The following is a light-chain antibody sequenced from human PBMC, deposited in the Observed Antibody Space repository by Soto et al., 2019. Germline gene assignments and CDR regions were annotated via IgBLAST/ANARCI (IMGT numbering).Light chain of an antibody. J-gene: IGLJ2*01. Sequence: QSALTQPASVSGSPGQSIAISCTGTSSDVGGYNYVSWYQQHPGNAPKLIIYNVSNRPSGVSDRFSGSKSGNTASLTISGLQAEDEADYYCSSYTTSNTPLVFGGGTKVTV. CDR3: SSYTTSNTPLV. CDR2: NVS. V-gene: IGLV2-14*03. CDR1: SSDVGGYNY.